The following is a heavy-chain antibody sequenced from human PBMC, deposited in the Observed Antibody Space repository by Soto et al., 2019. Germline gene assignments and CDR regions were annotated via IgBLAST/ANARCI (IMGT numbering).Heavy chain of an antibody. D-gene: IGHD3-10*01. V-gene: IGHV4-34*01. CDR3: MRAYFGSGTPPFDF. CDR2: INHSGRT. Sequence: PPEPLSLTCALHGGSSSGSYWSWIRPPPRKGQESNGEINHSGRTHYNTSTKSRFTISRDYAKNSLYLQMNGQKRDATDVYYGMRAYFGSGTPPFDFWGQGTQVTVSA. J-gene: IGHJ4*02. CDR1: GGSSSGSY.